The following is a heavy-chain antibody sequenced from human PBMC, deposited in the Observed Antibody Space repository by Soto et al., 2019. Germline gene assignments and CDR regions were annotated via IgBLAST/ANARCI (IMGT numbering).Heavy chain of an antibody. D-gene: IGHD6-13*01. CDR1: GGSISSDY. J-gene: IGHJ5*02. CDR2: VYTSGYS. V-gene: IGHV4-4*07. Sequence: VQLQESGPGLVKPSETLSLICTVSGGSISSDYLSWIRQPAGKGLEWIGRVYTSGYSNSNPSLKSRVTMSVDTSKKQFSLNLSSVTAADTAVYYCAREPTTAGTVNWFGPWGQGTLVTVSS. CDR3: AREPTTAGTVNWFGP.